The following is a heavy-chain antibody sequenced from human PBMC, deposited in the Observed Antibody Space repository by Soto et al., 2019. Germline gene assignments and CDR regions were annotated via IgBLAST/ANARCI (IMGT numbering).Heavy chain of an antibody. V-gene: IGHV1-3*01. J-gene: IGHJ4*02. CDR2: INAGNGNT. Sequence: ASVKVSCKASGYPFTSYTMHWVRQAPGQRLEWMGWINAGNGNTKYSQKFQGRVTITRDTSASTAYMELSSLRSEDTAVYYCAREGRKGELLNFDYWGQGTLVTVSS. CDR3: AREGRKGELLNFDY. D-gene: IGHD1-26*01. CDR1: GYPFTSYT.